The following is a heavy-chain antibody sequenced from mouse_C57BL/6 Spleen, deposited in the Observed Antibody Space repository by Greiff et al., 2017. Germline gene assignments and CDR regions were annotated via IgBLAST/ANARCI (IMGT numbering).Heavy chain of an antibody. Sequence: DVQLVESGGGLVKPGGSLKLSCAASGFTFSSSAMSWVRQTPEKRLEWVATISDGGSYTYYPDNVKGRFTISRDNAKNNLYLQMSHLKSEDTAMYYCAREGDYYGHQAWFAYWGQGTLVTVSA. D-gene: IGHD1-2*01. CDR1: GFTFSSSA. CDR2: ISDGGSYT. V-gene: IGHV5-4*01. J-gene: IGHJ3*01. CDR3: AREGDYYGHQAWFAY.